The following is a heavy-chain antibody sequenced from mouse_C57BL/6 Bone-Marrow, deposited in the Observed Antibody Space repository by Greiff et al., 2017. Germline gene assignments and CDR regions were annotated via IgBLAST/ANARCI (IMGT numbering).Heavy chain of an antibody. CDR3: AYDGYWYFDV. J-gene: IGHJ1*03. CDR1: GFNIKDDY. D-gene: IGHD6-5*01. Sequence: EVQLQQSGAELVRPGASVKLSCTASGFNIKDDYMHWVKQRPEQGLEWIGWIDPENGDTEYASKFQGKATITADTSSNTAYLQLSSLTSEDTAVYYCAYDGYWYFDVWGTGTTVTVSS. V-gene: IGHV14-4*01. CDR2: IDPENGDT.